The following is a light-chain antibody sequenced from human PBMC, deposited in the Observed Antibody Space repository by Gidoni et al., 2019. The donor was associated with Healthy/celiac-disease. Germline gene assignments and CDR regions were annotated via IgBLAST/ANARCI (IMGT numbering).Light chain of an antibody. CDR2: GAS. Sequence: DIVLTQSPGTLSLSPGERATLSCRASQSVSSSYLAWYQQKPGQAPRLLIYGASSRATGFPDRFSGSGSGTDFTLTISRLEPGDFAVYYCQQYGSSPRSFGQGTKLEIK. V-gene: IGKV3-20*01. CDR1: QSVSSSY. CDR3: QQYGSSPRS. J-gene: IGKJ2*03.